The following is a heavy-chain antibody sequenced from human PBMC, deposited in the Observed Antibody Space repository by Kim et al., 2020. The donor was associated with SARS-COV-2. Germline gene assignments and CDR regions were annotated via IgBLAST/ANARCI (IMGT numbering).Heavy chain of an antibody. CDR1: GGSFSGYY. V-gene: IGHV4-34*01. J-gene: IGHJ4*02. Sequence: SETLSLTCAVYGGSFSGYYWSWIRQPPGKGLEWIGEINHSGSTNYNPSLKSRVTISVDTSKNQFSLKLSSVTAADTAVYYCARSIPRIAAAGKGPYYFDYWGQGTLVTVSS. CDR2: INHSGST. CDR3: ARSIPRIAAAGKGPYYFDY. D-gene: IGHD6-13*01.